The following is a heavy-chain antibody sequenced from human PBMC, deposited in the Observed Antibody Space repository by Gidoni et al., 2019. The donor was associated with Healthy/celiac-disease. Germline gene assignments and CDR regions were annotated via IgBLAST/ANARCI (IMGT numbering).Heavy chain of an antibody. J-gene: IGHJ4*02. Sequence: EVQLLESGGGLVQPGGSLRLYCAASGFTFSSDAMSWVRQAPGKGLEWVSAISGSGGSTYYADSVKGRFTISRDNSKNTLYLQMNSLRAEDTAVYYCTELGITFGGVPRWGQGTLVTVSS. CDR2: ISGSGGST. D-gene: IGHD3-16*01. V-gene: IGHV3-23*01. CDR3: TELGITFGGVPR. CDR1: GFTFSSDA.